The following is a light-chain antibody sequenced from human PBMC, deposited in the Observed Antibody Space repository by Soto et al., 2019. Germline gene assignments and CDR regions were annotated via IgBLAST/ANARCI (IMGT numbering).Light chain of an antibody. CDR2: DAS. Sequence: IVLTQSPDTLSSSPGERATLSCRASQSVRAYLAWYQQKPGQAPRLLIYDASNRATGIPARFSGSGSGTDFTLTISSLEPGDFAVYYCQQRSSWPLTFGGGTKVEIK. CDR1: QSVRAY. V-gene: IGKV3-11*01. CDR3: QQRSSWPLT. J-gene: IGKJ4*01.